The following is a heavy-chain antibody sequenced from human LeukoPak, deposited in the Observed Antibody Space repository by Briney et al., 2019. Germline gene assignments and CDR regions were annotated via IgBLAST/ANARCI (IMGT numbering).Heavy chain of an antibody. CDR1: GFTFSNYC. J-gene: IGHJ4*02. D-gene: IGHD6-19*01. CDR2: TNNDGRGT. V-gene: IGHV3-74*01. CDR3: VRGSSDWYGVDY. Sequence: GGSLTLSRAAYGFTFSNYCMHRLRHTPGKGLVWVSRTNNDGRGTNYADSVKGRFTGSRDNAENTLYLQMNSLRAEDTGVYYGVRGSSDWYGVDYWGQGTLVTVSS.